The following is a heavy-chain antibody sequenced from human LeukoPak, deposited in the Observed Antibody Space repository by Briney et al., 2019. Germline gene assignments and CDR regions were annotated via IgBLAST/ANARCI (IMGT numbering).Heavy chain of an antibody. D-gene: IGHD3-3*01. Sequence: GGSLRLSCAASGFTFSSYSMNWVRQAPGKGLEWVSYISSSSSYIYYADSVKGRFTISRDNAKNSLYLQMNSLRAEDTAVYYCARTGLRCTPFDYWGQGTLVTVSS. CDR2: ISSSSSYI. V-gene: IGHV3-21*04. CDR1: GFTFSSYS. J-gene: IGHJ4*02. CDR3: ARTGLRCTPFDY.